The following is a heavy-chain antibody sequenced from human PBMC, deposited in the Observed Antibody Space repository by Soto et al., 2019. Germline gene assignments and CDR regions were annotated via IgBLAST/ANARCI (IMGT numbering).Heavy chain of an antibody. CDR1: GCSISSYY. D-gene: IGHD3-22*01. CDR2: IYTSGST. J-gene: IGHJ4*02. Sequence: SETLSLTCTASGCSISSYYWSWIRQPAGKGLEWIGRIYTSGSTTYNPSLKSRGTMSVDTSKNQFSLELSSVTAADTAVYYCARDSPYYYDSSGYPLFDYWGQGTLVTVSS. CDR3: ARDSPYYYDSSGYPLFDY. V-gene: IGHV4-4*07.